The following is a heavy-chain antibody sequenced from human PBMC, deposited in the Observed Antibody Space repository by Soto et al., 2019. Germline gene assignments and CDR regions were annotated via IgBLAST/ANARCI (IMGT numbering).Heavy chain of an antibody. Sequence: ASVKVSCKASGYSFTSYYIHWVRQAPGQGLEWMGIINPSSSTTYAQKFQGRVTMTRDTSTSTVYMELSSLRSEDTAVYYCARDGYGDYLNYSYYYGMDVWGQ. J-gene: IGHJ6*02. CDR1: GYSFTSYY. CDR2: INPSSST. D-gene: IGHD4-17*01. V-gene: IGHV1-46*01. CDR3: ARDGYGDYLNYSYYYGMDV.